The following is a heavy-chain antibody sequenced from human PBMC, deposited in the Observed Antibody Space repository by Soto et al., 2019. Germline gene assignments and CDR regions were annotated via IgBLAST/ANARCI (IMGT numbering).Heavy chain of an antibody. V-gene: IGHV3-30*18. Sequence: PGGSLRLSCAASGFTFSSYGMHWVRQAPGKGLEWVAVISYDGSNKCYADSVKGRFTISRDNSKNTLYLQMNSLRAEDTAVYYCAKDYYDSSGPVYWGQGTLVTVSS. J-gene: IGHJ4*02. CDR1: GFTFSSYG. CDR2: ISYDGSNK. CDR3: AKDYYDSSGPVY. D-gene: IGHD3-22*01.